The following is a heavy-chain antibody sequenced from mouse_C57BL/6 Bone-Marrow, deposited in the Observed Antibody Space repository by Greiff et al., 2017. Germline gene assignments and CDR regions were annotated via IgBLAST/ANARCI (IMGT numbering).Heavy chain of an antibody. CDR3: ARDYYGSSYLYYFDY. V-gene: IGHV1-55*01. CDR1: GYTFTSYW. J-gene: IGHJ2*01. CDR2: IYPGSGST. D-gene: IGHD1-1*01. Sequence: QVQLQQPGAKLVKPGASVKMSCKASGYTFTSYWITWVKQRPGQGLEWIGDIYPGSGSTNYNEKFKSKATLTVDTSSSTAYMQLSSLTSEDSAVYYCARDYYGSSYLYYFDYWGQGTTLTVSS.